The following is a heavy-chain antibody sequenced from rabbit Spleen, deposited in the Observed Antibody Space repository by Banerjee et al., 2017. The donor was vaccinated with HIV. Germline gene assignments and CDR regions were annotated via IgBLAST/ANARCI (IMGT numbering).Heavy chain of an antibody. J-gene: IGHJ4*01. V-gene: IGHV1S40*01. Sequence: QSLEESGGDLVKPGASLTLTCTASGFSFSTDYYMCWVRQAPGKGLEWIACVYGGTSDTTWYASWAKGRFTISKTSSTTVTLQMTSLTVADTATYFCARGARSNFWGYGLWGPGTLVTVS. CDR2: VYGGTSDTT. CDR1: GFSFSTDYY. CDR3: ARGARSNFWGYGL. D-gene: IGHD6-1*01.